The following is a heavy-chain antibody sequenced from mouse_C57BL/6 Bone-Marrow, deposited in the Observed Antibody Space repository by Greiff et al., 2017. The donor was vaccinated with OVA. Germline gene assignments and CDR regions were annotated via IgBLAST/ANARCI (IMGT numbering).Heavy chain of an antibody. CDR1: GYTFTSYW. J-gene: IGHJ3*01. CDR2: INPSNGGT. V-gene: IGHV1-53*01. D-gene: IGHD1-1*01. Sequence: QVQLQQPGAELVKPGASVKMSCKASGYTFTSYWMRWVKQRPGQGLEWIGNINPSNGGTNYNEKFKSKATLTVDKSSSTAYMQLSSLTSEDSAVYYCARYYYYGSSSWFAYWGQGTLVTVSA. CDR3: ARYYYYGSSSWFAY.